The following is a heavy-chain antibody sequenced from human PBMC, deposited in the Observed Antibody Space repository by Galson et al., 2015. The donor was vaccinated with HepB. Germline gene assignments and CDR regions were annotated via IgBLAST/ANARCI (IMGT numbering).Heavy chain of an antibody. D-gene: IGHD6-13*01. J-gene: IGHJ4*02. Sequence: SETLSLTCAVYGGSFSGYYWNWIHQPPGKGLEWIGKINHSGSTNYNPSLKSRVTISVDTSKNQFSLKLISVTAADTAVYYCASEISSWQTNFDYWGQGTLVTVSS. CDR2: INHSGST. V-gene: IGHV4-34*01. CDR3: ASEISSWQTNFDY. CDR1: GGSFSGYY.